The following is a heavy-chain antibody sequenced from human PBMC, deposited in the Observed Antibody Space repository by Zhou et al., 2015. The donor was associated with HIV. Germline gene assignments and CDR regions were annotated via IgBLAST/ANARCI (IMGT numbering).Heavy chain of an antibody. CDR2: IDPKSGGT. CDR1: GYTFTGFY. Sequence: QVQLVQSGAEVKKPGASVKVSCKASGYTFTGFYIHWVRQAPGQGLEWMGWIDPKSGGTDYAQNFQGRVTMTRDTSISTGYLELSSLRSDDTAVYYCARGGSGWHGNGLDYWGQGTVVTVSS. J-gene: IGHJ4*02. CDR3: ARGGSGWHGNGLDY. D-gene: IGHD2-8*01. V-gene: IGHV1-2*02.